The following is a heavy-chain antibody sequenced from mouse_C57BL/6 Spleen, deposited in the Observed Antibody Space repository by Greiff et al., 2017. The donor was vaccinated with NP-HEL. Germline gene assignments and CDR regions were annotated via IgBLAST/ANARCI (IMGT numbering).Heavy chain of an antibody. J-gene: IGHJ3*01. D-gene: IGHD2-3*01. CDR2: IYPGSGST. Sequence: QVQLQQPGAELVKPGASVKMSCKASGYTFTSYWITWVKQRPGQGLEWIGDIYPGSGSTNYNEKFKSKATLTVDTSSSTAYMQLSSLTSEDSAVYYCARGDDGYYVAFAYWGQGTLVTVSA. CDR3: ARGDDGYYVAFAY. CDR1: GYTFTSYW. V-gene: IGHV1-55*01.